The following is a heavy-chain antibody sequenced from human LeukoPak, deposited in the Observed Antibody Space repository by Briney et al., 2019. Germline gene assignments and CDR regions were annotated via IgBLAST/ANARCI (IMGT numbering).Heavy chain of an antibody. CDR3: APSGGVYYFDY. V-gene: IGHV1-2*02. Sequence: GASVKVSCKASGYTLTRYFMHWVRQAPGQGLEWMGWINPKSGGTNYAQKFQGRVTMTRDTSISIAYMELSRLRSDDTAVYYCAPSGGVYYFDYWGQGTLVTVSS. CDR1: GYTLTRYF. J-gene: IGHJ4*02. D-gene: IGHD3-16*01. CDR2: INPKSGGT.